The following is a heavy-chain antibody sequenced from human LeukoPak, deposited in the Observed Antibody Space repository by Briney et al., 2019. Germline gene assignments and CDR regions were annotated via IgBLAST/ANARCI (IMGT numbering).Heavy chain of an antibody. CDR3: ARPNYDFWSGYWFDP. CDR1: GYSISSGYY. D-gene: IGHD3-3*01. V-gene: IGHV4-38-2*01. Sequence: SETLSLTCAVSGYSISSGYYWGWIRQPPGKGLEWIGSIYHSGSTYYNPSLKSRVTISVDTSKDQFSLKLSSVTAADTAVYYCARPNYDFWSGYWFDPWGQGTLVTVSS. CDR2: IYHSGST. J-gene: IGHJ5*02.